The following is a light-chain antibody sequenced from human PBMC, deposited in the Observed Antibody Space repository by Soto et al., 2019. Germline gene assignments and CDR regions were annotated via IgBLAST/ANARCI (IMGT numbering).Light chain of an antibody. J-gene: IGKJ4*01. Sequence: DIQMTQSPSSLSASVGDRVTITCRASQSISSYLNWYQHKPGKAPKLLIYAASSLQSGVPSRFSGSGSGTEFTLTVSSLQPEDFATYYCQQLKSYPLTFGGGTKVDIK. CDR2: AAS. CDR3: QQLKSYPLT. V-gene: IGKV1-9*01. CDR1: QSISSY.